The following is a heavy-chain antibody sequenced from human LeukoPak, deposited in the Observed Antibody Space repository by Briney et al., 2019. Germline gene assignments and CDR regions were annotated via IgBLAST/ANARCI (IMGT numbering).Heavy chain of an antibody. CDR3: VKSTGDYYGSGSFIFEY. V-gene: IGHV3-7*01. D-gene: IGHD3-10*01. J-gene: IGHJ4*02. CDR2: IKQGGSVK. Sequence: GGSLRLSCAASGFTFSNFYMNWVRRAPGKGLEWVANIKQGGSVKYYVDSVKDRFTISRDDAKSSLYLQMNSLRAEDTAVYYCVKSTGDYYGSGSFIFEYWGQGILVTVSS. CDR1: GFTFSNFY.